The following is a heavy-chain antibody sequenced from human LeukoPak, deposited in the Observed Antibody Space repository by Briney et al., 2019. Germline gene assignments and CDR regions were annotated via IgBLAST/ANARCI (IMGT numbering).Heavy chain of an antibody. CDR1: GGSISNNNYY. Sequence: SETLSLTCTISGGSISNNNYYWGWIRQPPGKGLEWIVSIFYSGSTYYNPSLKSRVTISVDTSKNQFSLKLTSVTAADTAVYYCARHPLLPTAPWVPNYFDYWGQGTLVTVSS. CDR2: IFYSGST. CDR3: ARHPLLPTAPWVPNYFDY. V-gene: IGHV4-39*01. D-gene: IGHD5-18*01. J-gene: IGHJ4*02.